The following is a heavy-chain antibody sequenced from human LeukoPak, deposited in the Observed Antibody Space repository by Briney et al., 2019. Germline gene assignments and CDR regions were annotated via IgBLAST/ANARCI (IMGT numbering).Heavy chain of an antibody. D-gene: IGHD3-10*01. J-gene: IGHJ6*02. CDR2: INHSGST. V-gene: IGHV4-34*01. Sequence: SETLSLTCTVSGGSISSYYWSWIRQPPGKGLEWIGEINHSGSTNYDPSLKSRVTISVDTSKNQFSLKLSSVTAADTAVYYCARGKGRVRGVITPPYYYGMDVWGQGTTVTVSS. CDR1: GGSISSYY. CDR3: ARGKGRVRGVITPPYYYGMDV.